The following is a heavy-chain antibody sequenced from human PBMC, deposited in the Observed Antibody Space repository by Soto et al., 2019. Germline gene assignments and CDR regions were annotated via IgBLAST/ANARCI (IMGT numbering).Heavy chain of an antibody. CDR1: GYTFTGYY. CDR2: INPNSGGT. J-gene: IGHJ3*02. Sequence: ASVKVSCKASGYTFTGYYMHWVRQAPGQGLEWMGWINPNSGGTNYAQKFQGWVTMTRDTSISTAYMELSRLRSDDTAVYYCASSQQQLRGAFDIWGQGTMVTVSS. CDR3: ASSQQQLRGAFDI. V-gene: IGHV1-2*04. D-gene: IGHD6-13*01.